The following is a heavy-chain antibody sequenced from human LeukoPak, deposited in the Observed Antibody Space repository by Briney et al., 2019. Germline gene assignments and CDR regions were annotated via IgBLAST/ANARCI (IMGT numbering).Heavy chain of an antibody. Sequence: PSETLSLTRTVSGGSISSGDYYWRWIRQPPGKGLEWIGYIYYSGSTYYNPSLKSRVTISVDTSKNQFSLKLSSVTAADTAVYYCASTVLRFGFDPWGQGTLVTVSS. CDR1: GGSISSGDYY. J-gene: IGHJ5*02. CDR2: IYYSGST. D-gene: IGHD3-3*01. V-gene: IGHV4-30-4*08. CDR3: ASTVLRFGFDP.